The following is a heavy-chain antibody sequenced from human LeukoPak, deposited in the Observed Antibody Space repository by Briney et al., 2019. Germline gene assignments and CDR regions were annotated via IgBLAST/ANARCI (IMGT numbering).Heavy chain of an antibody. J-gene: IGHJ4*02. CDR2: ISSSGNT. Sequence: SDTLSLTCTVSGGSISYYYWSWLRQPAGKGLEWIGRISSSGNTTYNPSLTSRVTMSVDTAKNQFSLILSSVTAADTAVYYCARDRGELGNFDDWGQGTLVTVSS. CDR1: GGSISYYY. CDR3: ARDRGELGNFDD. V-gene: IGHV4-4*07. D-gene: IGHD1-26*01.